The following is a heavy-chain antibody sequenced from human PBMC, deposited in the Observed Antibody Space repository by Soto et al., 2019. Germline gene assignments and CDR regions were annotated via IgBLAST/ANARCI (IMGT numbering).Heavy chain of an antibody. CDR3: AAHDSGGYYAEY. CDR1: GDSVTISDYY. J-gene: IGHJ4*01. CDR2: IHYSGGT. Sequence: QLQLQESGPGLVKPSETLSLTCTVSGDSVTISDYYWGWIRQPPGKGPEWMGGIHYSGGTSYNPSLKGRVTISGDTSKKQFSLKLNSVTAADAAVDYCAAHDSGGYYAEYGCHGNLVTVSA. V-gene: IGHV4-39*01. D-gene: IGHD3-22*01.